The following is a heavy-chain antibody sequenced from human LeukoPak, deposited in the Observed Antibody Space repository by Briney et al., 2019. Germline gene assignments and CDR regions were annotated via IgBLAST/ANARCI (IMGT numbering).Heavy chain of an antibody. CDR1: GFTFSTYS. Sequence: GGSLRLSCAASGFTFSTYSMSWVRQAPGKGLEWVSSISSSSTYIYYVDSVKGRFTISRDDAKNSLYLQMNSLRADDTAVYYCARDWSGGDYRGQGILVTVSS. J-gene: IGHJ4*02. D-gene: IGHD3-3*01. V-gene: IGHV3-21*01. CDR3: ARDWSGGDY. CDR2: ISSSSTYI.